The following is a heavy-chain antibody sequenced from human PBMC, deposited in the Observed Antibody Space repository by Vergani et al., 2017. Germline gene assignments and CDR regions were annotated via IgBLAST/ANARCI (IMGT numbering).Heavy chain of an antibody. Sequence: EVLLVQSGAELKKPGASLKISCKCSGYSFTSYWIGWVRQMPGKGLEWMGIIYPGDSDTSYSPSFQGQVTMSADKSISTAYLQWGSLKASDTAMYYCSRRDGDAFDYWGQGTMVTVSS. V-gene: IGHV5-51*03. J-gene: IGHJ3*01. D-gene: IGHD2-21*02. CDR2: IYPGDSDT. CDR1: GYSFTSYW. CDR3: SRRDGDAFDY.